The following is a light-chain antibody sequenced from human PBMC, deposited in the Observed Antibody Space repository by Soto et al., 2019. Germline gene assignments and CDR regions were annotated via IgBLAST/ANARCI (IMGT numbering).Light chain of an antibody. CDR1: NSNIGAGYP. V-gene: IGLV1-40*01. CDR2: ADT. CDR3: QSYDSNLIGLI. Sequence: QSVLTQPPSVTEAPGQRVTISCTGSNSNIGAGYPVHWYQQFPGAAPKLLIYADTHRPSGVPDRFSGSKSGTSASLAITGLQAEDEADFYCQSYDSNLIGLIFGGGTKLTVL. J-gene: IGLJ2*01.